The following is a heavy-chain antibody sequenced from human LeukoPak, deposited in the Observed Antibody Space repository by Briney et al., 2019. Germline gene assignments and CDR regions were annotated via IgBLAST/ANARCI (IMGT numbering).Heavy chain of an antibody. CDR3: AKVTRLGYGFGHDY. Sequence: GGSLRLSCAASGLTFSSYAMSWVRQAPGKGLEWVSAISGSGGSTYYADSVKGRFTISRDNSKNTLYLQMNSLRAEDTAVYYCAKVTRLGYGFGHDYWGQGTLVTVSS. J-gene: IGHJ4*02. D-gene: IGHD5-12*01. CDR1: GLTFSSYA. V-gene: IGHV3-23*01. CDR2: ISGSGGST.